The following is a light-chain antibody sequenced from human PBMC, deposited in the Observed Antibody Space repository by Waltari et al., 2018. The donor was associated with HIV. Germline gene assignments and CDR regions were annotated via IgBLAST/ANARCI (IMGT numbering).Light chain of an antibody. CDR2: GAS. J-gene: IGKJ2*01. CDR3: QQYGSSSRT. CDR1: QSVSSN. V-gene: IGKV3-15*01. Sequence: EIVMTQSPATLSVSPGERATLSCRASQSVSSNLAWYQQKPGQAPRLLIYGASTRATGIPARFSGSGSGTEFTLTISSLQSEDFAVYYCQQYGSSSRTFGQGTKLEIK.